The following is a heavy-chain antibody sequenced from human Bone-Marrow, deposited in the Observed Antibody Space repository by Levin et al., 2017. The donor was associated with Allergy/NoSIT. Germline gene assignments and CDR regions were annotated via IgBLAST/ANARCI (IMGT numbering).Heavy chain of an antibody. CDR3: VSMPSRRESEGWLSHQYYYYYMDV. CDR2: ISSSSSYI. J-gene: IGHJ6*03. V-gene: IGHV3-21*01. CDR1: GFTFSSYS. D-gene: IGHD3-22*01. Sequence: GGSLRLSCAASGFTFSSYSMNWVRQAPGKGLEWVSSISSSSSYIYYADSVKGRFTISRDNAKNSLYLQMNSLRAEDTAVYYCVSMPSRRESEGWLSHQYYYYYMDVWGKGTTVTVSS.